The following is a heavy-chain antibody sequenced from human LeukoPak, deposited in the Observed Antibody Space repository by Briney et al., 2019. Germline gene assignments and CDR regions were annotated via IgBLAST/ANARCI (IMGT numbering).Heavy chain of an antibody. CDR2: IYTSGST. CDR3: ARQKWEQQGRDYYFNGLDV. V-gene: IGHV4-61*02. J-gene: IGHJ6*02. D-gene: IGHD1/OR15-1a*01. Sequence: SETLSLTCTVSGGSISSGSYYWSWIRQPAGKGLEWIGRIYTSGSTNYNPSLKSRVTISVDTSKNQFSLKLTSVTAADTAVYYCARQKWEQQGRDYYFNGLDVWGPGTTVIVSS. CDR1: GGSISSGSYY.